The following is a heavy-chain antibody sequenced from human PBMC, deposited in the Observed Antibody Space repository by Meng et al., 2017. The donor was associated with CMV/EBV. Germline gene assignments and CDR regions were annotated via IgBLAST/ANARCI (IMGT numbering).Heavy chain of an antibody. CDR2: LYWNDDK. Sequence: SGPTLVNPPQTLTLTCTFSGFSLRTSGVGVGWIRQPPGKALEWLALLYWNDDKRYSPSLKSRLTITKDTSKNQVVLTMTNMDPVDTATYYCAHSYQYYDFWSGYSFDYWSQGTLVTVSS. J-gene: IGHJ4*02. V-gene: IGHV2-5*01. D-gene: IGHD3-3*01. CDR3: AHSYQYYDFWSGYSFDY. CDR1: GFSLRTSGVG.